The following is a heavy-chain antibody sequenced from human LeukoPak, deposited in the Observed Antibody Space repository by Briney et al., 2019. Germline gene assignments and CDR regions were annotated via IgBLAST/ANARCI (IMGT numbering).Heavy chain of an antibody. CDR3: AKGYGDYGEFDY. V-gene: IGHV3-23*01. CDR1: GFTFSSYA. J-gene: IGHJ4*02. D-gene: IGHD4-17*01. CDR2: ISGSSAST. Sequence: GGSLRLSCTASGFTFSSYAIHWARQAPGKGLEWVSSISGSSASTYNAGSVKGRFTISRDNSKNTLYLQMNSLRAEDTAVYYCAKGYGDYGEFDYWGQGTLVTVSS.